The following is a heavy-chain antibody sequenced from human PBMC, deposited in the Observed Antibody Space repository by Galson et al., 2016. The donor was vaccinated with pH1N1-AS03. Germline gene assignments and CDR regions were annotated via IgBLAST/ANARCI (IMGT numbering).Heavy chain of an antibody. Sequence: LSLTCDVSGYSISTGYYWGWIRQPPGKGLEWIGSIYHTGTSHYNPSVKSRVIISVDTSKNQFSLKLSSVSAADTAVYYCVRGGRETRSDAIFPGGADSWGRGTLVSVSS. D-gene: IGHD2-15*01. J-gene: IGHJ4*02. CDR2: IYHTGTS. V-gene: IGHV4-38-2*01. CDR1: GYSISTGYY. CDR3: VRGGRETRSDAIFPGGADS.